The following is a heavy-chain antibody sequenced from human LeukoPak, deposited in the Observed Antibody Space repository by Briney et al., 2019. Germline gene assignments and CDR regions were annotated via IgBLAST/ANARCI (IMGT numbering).Heavy chain of an antibody. V-gene: IGHV3-7*01. Sequence: GGSLRLSCAASGFTFSSHWMSWVRQAPGKGLEWVANIKKDGSEKYHVDSVKGRFTISRDNAKNSLYLQMNSLRAEDTAVYYCARDRATIPAYFDYWGQGTLVTVSS. CDR1: GFTFSSHW. D-gene: IGHD5-24*01. CDR3: ARDRATIPAYFDY. CDR2: IKKDGSEK. J-gene: IGHJ4*02.